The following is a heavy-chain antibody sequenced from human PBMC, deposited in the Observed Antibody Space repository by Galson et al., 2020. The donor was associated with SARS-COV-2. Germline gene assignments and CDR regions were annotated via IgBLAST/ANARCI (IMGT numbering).Heavy chain of an antibody. D-gene: IGHD2-21*01. CDR3: ARAAYSAASPPLYS. CDR2: LHWDADK. CDR1: VLSLSTTAVS. J-gene: IGHJ5*01. V-gene: IGHV2-5*02. Sequence: SGHPLVKPPQPLTLNYTLSVLSLSTTAVSVGWIRQTPQKALEWLPFLHWDADKRNRHTMKTRLTIIKDTSNNQVVLTMTDVDPVDTATYYCARAAYSAASPPLYSWGHGTLVTVSS.